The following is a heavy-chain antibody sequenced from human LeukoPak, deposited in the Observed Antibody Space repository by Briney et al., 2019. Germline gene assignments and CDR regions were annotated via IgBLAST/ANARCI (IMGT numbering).Heavy chain of an antibody. CDR2: ISGSGGST. J-gene: IGHJ6*02. D-gene: IGHD6-13*01. V-gene: IGHV3-23*01. CDR1: GFTFSSYA. CDR3: AKDQYSSSRGYYGMDV. Sequence: GGSLRLSCAASGFTFSSYAMSWVRQAPGKGLEWVSAISGSGGSTYYADSVKGRFTISRDNSKNALYLQMNSLRAEDTAVYYCAKDQYSSSRGYYGMDVWGQGTTVTVSS.